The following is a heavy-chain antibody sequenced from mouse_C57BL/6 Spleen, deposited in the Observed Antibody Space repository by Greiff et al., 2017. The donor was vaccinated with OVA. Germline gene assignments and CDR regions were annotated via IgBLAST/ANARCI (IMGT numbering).Heavy chain of an antibody. Sequence: QVHVKQPGAELVKPGASVKMSCKASGYTFTSYWITWVKQRPGQGLEWIGDIYPGSGSTNYNEKFKSKATLTVDTSSSTAYMQLSSLTSEDSAVYYCAREAYYSNCFDYWGQGTTLTVSS. CDR3: AREAYYSNCFDY. CDR2: IYPGSGST. CDR1: GYTFTSYW. J-gene: IGHJ2*01. V-gene: IGHV1-55*01. D-gene: IGHD2-5*01.